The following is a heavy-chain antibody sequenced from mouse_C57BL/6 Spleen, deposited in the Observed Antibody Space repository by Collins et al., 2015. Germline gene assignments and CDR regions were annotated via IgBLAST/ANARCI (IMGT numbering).Heavy chain of an antibody. CDR2: INPSNGGT. J-gene: IGHJ3*01. D-gene: IGHD3-2*02. Sequence: WMHWVKQRPGQGLEWIGNINPSNGGTNYNEKFKSKATLTVDKSSSTAYMQLSSLTSEDSAVYYCARGSSGPLNWGQGTLVTVSA. CDR3: ARGSSGPLN. CDR1: W. V-gene: IGHV1-53*01.